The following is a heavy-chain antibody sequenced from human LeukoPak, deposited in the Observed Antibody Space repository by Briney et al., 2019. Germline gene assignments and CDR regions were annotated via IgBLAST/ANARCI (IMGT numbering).Heavy chain of an antibody. Sequence: ASVKVSCKASGYTFTGYYMHWVRQAPGQGLEWMGWINTNTGNPTYAQGFTGRFVFSLDTSVSTAYLQISSLKAEDTAVYYCAREVAAAGTFRYYYYGMDVWGQGTTVTVSS. CDR3: AREVAAAGTFRYYYYGMDV. CDR2: INTNTGNP. CDR1: GYTFTGYY. J-gene: IGHJ6*02. V-gene: IGHV7-4-1*02. D-gene: IGHD6-13*01.